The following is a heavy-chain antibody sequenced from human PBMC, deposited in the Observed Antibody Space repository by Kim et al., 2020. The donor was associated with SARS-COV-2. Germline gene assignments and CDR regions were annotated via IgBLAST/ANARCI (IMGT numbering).Heavy chain of an antibody. V-gene: IGHV3-23*01. D-gene: IGHD6-13*01. J-gene: IGHJ6*02. CDR3: AKVEQQLDVYYYYGMDV. Sequence: VKGRITISKDNSKNTMYLQMNSLRAEDTAVYYCAKVEQQLDVYYYYGMDVWGQGTTVTVSS.